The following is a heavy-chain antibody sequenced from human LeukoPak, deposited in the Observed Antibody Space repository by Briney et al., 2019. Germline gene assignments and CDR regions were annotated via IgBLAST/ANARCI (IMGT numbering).Heavy chain of an antibody. Sequence: PGGSLRLSCAASGFTFSSYWMQWVRQAPGKGLVWVSRINSDGSSASYADSVKGRFTISRDNAKNTLYLQMNCLRAEDTAVYYCARHLTYGGWNSWGQGTLVTVSS. J-gene: IGHJ4*02. D-gene: IGHD4-23*01. V-gene: IGHV3-74*01. CDR1: GFTFSSYW. CDR2: INSDGSSA. CDR3: ARHLTYGGWNS.